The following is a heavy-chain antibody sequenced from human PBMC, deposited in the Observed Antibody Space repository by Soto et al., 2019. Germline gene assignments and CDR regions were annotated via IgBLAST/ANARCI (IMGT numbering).Heavy chain of an antibody. J-gene: IGHJ6*02. Sequence: GGSLRLSCAASGFTFSSYVMHWVGQSPGKGLEWVAVISYDGSNKYYADSVKGRFTISRDNSKNTLYLQMNSLRAEDTAVYYCAKDQGVPFYYYGMDVWGQGTTVTVSS. D-gene: IGHD3-10*01. CDR3: AKDQGVPFYYYGMDV. CDR2: ISYDGSNK. CDR1: GFTFSSYV. V-gene: IGHV3-30*18.